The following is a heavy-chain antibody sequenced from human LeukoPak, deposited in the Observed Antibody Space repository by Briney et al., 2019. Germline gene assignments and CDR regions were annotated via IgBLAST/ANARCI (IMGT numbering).Heavy chain of an antibody. CDR1: GYTFSNFG. V-gene: IGHV1-18*01. Sequence: RASVRVSCKASGYTFSNFGISWVRQAPGQGLEWTGWISVYNGNTNYAQNLQGRVTLTTDTSTNTAYMELRSLRSDDTAMYYCARGYYYDSSDHVGDYWGQGTLVTVSS. CDR3: ARGYYYDSSDHVGDY. D-gene: IGHD3-22*01. J-gene: IGHJ4*02. CDR2: ISVYNGNT.